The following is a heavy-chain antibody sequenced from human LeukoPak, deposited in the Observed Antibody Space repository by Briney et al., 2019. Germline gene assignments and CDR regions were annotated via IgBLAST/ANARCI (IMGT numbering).Heavy chain of an antibody. CDR1: GGSISSGGYY. CDR3: ARQVYCGGDCYHFDY. V-gene: IGHV4-39*01. J-gene: IGHJ4*02. CDR2: IYYSGST. Sequence: PSETLSLTCTASGGSISSGGYYWSWIRQHPGKGLEWIGYIYYSGSTYYNPSLKSRVTISVDTSKNQFSLKLSSVTAADTAVYYCARQVYCGGDCYHFDYWGQGTLVTVSS. D-gene: IGHD2-21*02.